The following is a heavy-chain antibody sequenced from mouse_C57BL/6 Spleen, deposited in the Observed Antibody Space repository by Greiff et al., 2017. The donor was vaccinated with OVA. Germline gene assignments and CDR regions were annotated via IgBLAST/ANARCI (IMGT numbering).Heavy chain of an antibody. J-gene: IGHJ1*03. CDR1: GYTLTSYW. D-gene: IGHD1-1*01. Sequence: QVQLQQPGAELVMPGASVKLSCKASGYTLTSYWMHWVKQRPGQGLEWIGEIDPSDSYTNYNQKFKGKSTLTVDKSSSPAYMQLSSLTSEDSAVYYCARSDYYGSSYWYFDVWGTGTTVTVSS. CDR3: ARSDYYGSSYWYFDV. V-gene: IGHV1-69*01. CDR2: IDPSDSYT.